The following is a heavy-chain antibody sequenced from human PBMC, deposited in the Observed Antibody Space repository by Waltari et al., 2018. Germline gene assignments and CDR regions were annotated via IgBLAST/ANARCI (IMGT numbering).Heavy chain of an antibody. V-gene: IGHV3-7*01. CDR2: IKQDGTQQ. Sequence: EVQLVESGGGLVQPGGSLRLSCVASGFTFGSHWMSWVCQAPEKGLEWVADIKQDGTQQYYVDSVKGRFTVSRDNHKNSLFLQMNSLRAEDTAVYYCARALPGEITVYDYWAQGALVTVSS. D-gene: IGHD3-10*01. CDR3: ARALPGEITVYDY. J-gene: IGHJ4*02. CDR1: GFTFGSHW.